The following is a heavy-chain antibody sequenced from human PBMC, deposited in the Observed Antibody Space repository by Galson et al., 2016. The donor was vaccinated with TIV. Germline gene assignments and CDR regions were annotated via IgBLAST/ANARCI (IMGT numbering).Heavy chain of an antibody. V-gene: IGHV3-74*03. J-gene: IGHJ5*02. CDR3: SLTSWFNP. Sequence: SLRLSCAASGFKFSDYWMHWVRQAPGKGLVWVSCINSDSTIITYADSVRGRFTISRDNAKNTLYLQMNSLRVEDTAVYYCSLTSWFNPWGQGTLVTVSS. CDR2: INSDSTII. CDR1: GFKFSDYW. D-gene: IGHD1-1*01.